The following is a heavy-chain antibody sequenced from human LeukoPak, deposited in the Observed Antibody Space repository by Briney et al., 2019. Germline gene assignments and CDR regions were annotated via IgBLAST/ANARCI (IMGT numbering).Heavy chain of an antibody. D-gene: IGHD3-22*01. V-gene: IGHV4-4*02. CDR1: GGSISSSNW. CDR3: ARLYYYDSSGYYRTDAFDI. Sequence: PSGTLSLTCAVSGGSISSSNWWSWVRQPPGRGLEWIGEIYHSGSTNYNPSLKSRVTISVDKSKNQFSLKLSSVTAADTAVYYCARLYYYDSSGYYRTDAFDIWGQGTMVTVSS. J-gene: IGHJ3*02. CDR2: IYHSGST.